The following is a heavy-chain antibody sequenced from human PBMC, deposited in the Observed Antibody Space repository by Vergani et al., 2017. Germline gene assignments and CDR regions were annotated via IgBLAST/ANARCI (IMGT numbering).Heavy chain of an antibody. Sequence: VQLVESGGGVVRPGGSLRLSCAASGFTFNDYGMSWVRQAPGKGLEWVAGITWNGGSTGYADSVKGRFIISRDNAKKSLYLQMNSLKTEDTAVYYCTTPTKWELRYYFDYWGQGTLVTVSS. CDR1: GFTFNDYG. CDR2: ITWNGGST. J-gene: IGHJ4*02. D-gene: IGHD3-9*01. V-gene: IGHV3-20*04. CDR3: TTPTKWELRYYFDY.